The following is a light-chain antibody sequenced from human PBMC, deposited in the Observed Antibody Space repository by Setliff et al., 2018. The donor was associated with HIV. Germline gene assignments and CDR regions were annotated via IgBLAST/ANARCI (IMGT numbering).Light chain of an antibody. V-gene: IGLV1-47*01. CDR2: RNN. CDR3: AAWDDSLSGLYV. CDR1: SSNIGSNY. Sequence: SVLTQPPSASGTPGQRVTISCSGSSSNIGSNYVYWYQHLPGTAPKLLIYRNNQRPSGVPDRFSGSRSGTSASLAISGLRSEDEGDYYCAAWDDSLSGLYVFGTGTKVTVL. J-gene: IGLJ1*01.